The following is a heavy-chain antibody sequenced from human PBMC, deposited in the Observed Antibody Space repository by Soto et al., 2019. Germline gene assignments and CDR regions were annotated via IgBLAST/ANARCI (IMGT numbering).Heavy chain of an antibody. CDR2: IIPISGTT. V-gene: IGHV1-69*06. J-gene: IGHJ4*02. D-gene: IGHD1-1*01. CDR3: ARGSVALDF. CDR1: GGSFSSYA. Sequence: QVHLVQSGAEVKKPGSSVRLSCKASGGSFSSYAINWVRQAPGHGLQWMGVIIPISGTTNYSQKFQGRVTINADRSTTTAYLELNNLRAEDTAVYYCARGSVALDFWGPGTLVTVSS.